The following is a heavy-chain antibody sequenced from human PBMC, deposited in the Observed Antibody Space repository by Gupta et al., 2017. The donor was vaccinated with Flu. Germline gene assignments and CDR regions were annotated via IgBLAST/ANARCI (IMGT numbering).Heavy chain of an antibody. V-gene: IGHV3-48*03. J-gene: IGHJ3*02. CDR1: GFTFSSYK. Sequence: EVQLVESGGGLVQPGGSLRLSCAASGFTFSSYKMNWVRQAPGKGLEWVSYISSSGSTIYYADSVKGRFTISRDNAKNSLYLQMNSLRAEDTAVYYCARGQALSDAFDIWGQGTMVTVSS. CDR2: ISSSGSTI. CDR3: ARGQALSDAFDI.